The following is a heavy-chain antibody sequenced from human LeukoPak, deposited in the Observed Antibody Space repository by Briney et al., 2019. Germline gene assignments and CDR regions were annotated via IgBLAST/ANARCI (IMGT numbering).Heavy chain of an antibody. J-gene: IGHJ4*02. CDR3: AKSSEDDYGDYFDY. D-gene: IGHD4-17*01. CDR1: GFTFTSYS. CDR2: ISGGGGST. V-gene: IGHV3-23*01. Sequence: GGSLRLSCAASGFTFTSYSMNWVRQAPGKGLEWVSTISGGGGSTYYADSVKGRLTISRDNSKNTLYLQMNSLRAEDTAVYYCAKSSEDDYGDYFDYWGQGTLVTVSS.